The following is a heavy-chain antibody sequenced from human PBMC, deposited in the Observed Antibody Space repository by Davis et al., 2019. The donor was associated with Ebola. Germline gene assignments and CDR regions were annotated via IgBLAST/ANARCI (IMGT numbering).Heavy chain of an antibody. V-gene: IGHV3-30*03. CDR3: ARAGDSGMDV. CDR2: VSHDGSNE. J-gene: IGHJ6*02. Sequence: GGSLRLSCAASGFISSSYGMHWARQAPGKGLERVAVVSHDGSNEYYADSVKGRFTISRDNSKNTLYLQMNSLRAEDTAVYYCARAGDSGMDVWGQGTTVTVSS. CDR1: GFISSSYG. D-gene: IGHD7-27*01.